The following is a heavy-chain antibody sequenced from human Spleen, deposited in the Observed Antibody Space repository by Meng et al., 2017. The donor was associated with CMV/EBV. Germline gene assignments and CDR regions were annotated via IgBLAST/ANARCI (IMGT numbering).Heavy chain of an antibody. CDR3: ARDQFCTTSTCEGAAFDI. V-gene: IGHV3-30*19. CDR1: GFTFSSYA. D-gene: IGHD2/OR15-2a*01. J-gene: IGHJ3*02. Sequence: GGSLRLSCVASGFTFSSYAMHWVRQAPGKGLEWVAAISYDGSQKYYAGSVKGRFTIARDNSKNTVYIQLNSLRGDDTAVFYCARDQFCTTSTCEGAAFDIWGQGTLVTVSS. CDR2: ISYDGSQK.